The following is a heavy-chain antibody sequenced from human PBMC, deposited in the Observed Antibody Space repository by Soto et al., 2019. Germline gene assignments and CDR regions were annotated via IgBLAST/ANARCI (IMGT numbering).Heavy chain of an antibody. CDR2: IYHSGST. Sequence: KPSETLSLTCAVSGGSISSSNWWSWVRQPPGKGLEWIGEIYHSGSTNYNPSLKSRVTISVDKSKNQFSLKLSSVTAADTAVYYCARDGGKRNYYGMDVWGQGTTVTVSS. J-gene: IGHJ6*02. CDR3: ARDGGKRNYYGMDV. D-gene: IGHD2-15*01. CDR1: GGSISSSNW. V-gene: IGHV4-4*02.